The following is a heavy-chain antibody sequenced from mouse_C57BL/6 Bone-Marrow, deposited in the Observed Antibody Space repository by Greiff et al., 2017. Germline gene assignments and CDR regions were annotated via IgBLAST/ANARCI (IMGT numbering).Heavy chain of an antibody. CDR2: IYPGSGST. V-gene: IGHV1-55*01. Sequence: QVQLQQPGAELVKPGASVKMSCKASGYTFTSYWITWVKQRPGQGLEWIGDIYPGSGSTNYNEKFKSKATLTVETSSSTAYMQLSSLTSEDSAVYYCARPDYSNYGYFDVWGTGTTVTVSS. CDR1: GYTFTSYW. J-gene: IGHJ1*03. D-gene: IGHD2-5*01. CDR3: ARPDYSNYGYFDV.